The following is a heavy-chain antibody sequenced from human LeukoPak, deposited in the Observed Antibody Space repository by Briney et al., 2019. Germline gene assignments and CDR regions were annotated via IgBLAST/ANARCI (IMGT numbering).Heavy chain of an antibody. CDR2: ISYDGSNK. Sequence: GGSLRLSCAASGFTFSSYAMHWVRQAPGKGLEWVAVISYDGSNKYYADSVKGRFTISRDNSKNTLYLQMNSLRAEDTAVYYCAREWSGGSSDWGQGTLVTVSS. CDR3: AREWSGGSSD. J-gene: IGHJ4*02. V-gene: IGHV3-30*04. D-gene: IGHD3-3*01. CDR1: GFTFSSYA.